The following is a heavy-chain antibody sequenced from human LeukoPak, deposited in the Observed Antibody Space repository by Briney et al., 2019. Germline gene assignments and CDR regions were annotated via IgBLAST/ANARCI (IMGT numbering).Heavy chain of an antibody. CDR1: GYTFTSYD. D-gene: IGHD3-3*01. CDR3: ARGTSSLRFLEWLSYFDY. J-gene: IGHJ4*02. Sequence: ASVKVSCKASGYTFTSYDINWVRQATGQGLEWMGWMNPNSGNTGYAQKFQGRVTMTRNTSISTAYMELSSLRSEDTAVYYCARGTSSLRFLEWLSYFDYWGQGTLVTVSS. V-gene: IGHV1-8*01. CDR2: MNPNSGNT.